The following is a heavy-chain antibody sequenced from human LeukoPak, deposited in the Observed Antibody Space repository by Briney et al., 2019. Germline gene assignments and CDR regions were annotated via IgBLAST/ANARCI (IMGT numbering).Heavy chain of an antibody. Sequence: GGSLRLSCAASGFTFSSYWMSWVRQAPGKGLEWVANIKQDGSEKYYVDSVKGRFTISRDNAKNSLYLQMNSLRAEDTAVYYCARDRSYIWATVTTADAFDIWGQGTMVTVSS. CDR1: GFTFSSYW. CDR3: ARDRSYIWATVTTADAFDI. D-gene: IGHD4-17*01. V-gene: IGHV3-7*01. CDR2: IKQDGSEK. J-gene: IGHJ3*02.